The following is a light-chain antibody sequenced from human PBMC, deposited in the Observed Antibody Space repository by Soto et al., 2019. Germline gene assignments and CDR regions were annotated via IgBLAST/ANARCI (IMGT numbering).Light chain of an antibody. J-gene: IGKJ4*01. CDR1: QGIGDT. CDR2: DTS. V-gene: IGKV3-15*01. CDR3: QPYCNRPLT. Sequence: VTTQSPATLSVFPGEGVTLSCRVSQGIGDTLAWYQHRPGQTPRLLISDTSTSSTCVPATFSGSTSVPEFSLGIDSVQSGDFAIYYRQPYCNRPLTLGRRTKGDI.